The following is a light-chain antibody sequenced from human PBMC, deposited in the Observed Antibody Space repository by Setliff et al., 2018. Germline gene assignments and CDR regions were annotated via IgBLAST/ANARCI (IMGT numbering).Light chain of an antibody. CDR2: TNS. CDR3: AAWDDSLLAYV. V-gene: IGLV1-44*01. CDR1: SANIGRYT. Sequence: QSALAQPPSASGTPGQRVTISCSGSSANIGRYTVNWYQQLPGTAPKLLIYTNSQRPSGVPDRFSGSKSGTSGSLAISGLRSEDEADYYCAAWDDSLLAYVFGTGTKVTVL. J-gene: IGLJ1*01.